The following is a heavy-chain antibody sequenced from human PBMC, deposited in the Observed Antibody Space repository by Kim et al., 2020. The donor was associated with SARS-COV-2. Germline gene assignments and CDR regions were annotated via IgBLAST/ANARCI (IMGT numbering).Heavy chain of an antibody. V-gene: IGHV1-24*01. CDR3: GTGATVTTGWFDP. J-gene: IGHJ5*02. Sequence: YARKCQGRVTMTEDTSTDTAYMELSSLRSEDTAVYYCGTGATVTTGWFDPWGQGTLVTVSS. D-gene: IGHD4-17*01.